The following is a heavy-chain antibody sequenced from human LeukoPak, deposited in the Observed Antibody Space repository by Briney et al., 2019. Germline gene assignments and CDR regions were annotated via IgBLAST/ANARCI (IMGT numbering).Heavy chain of an antibody. D-gene: IGHD6-13*01. J-gene: IGHJ4*02. V-gene: IGHV3-74*01. CDR1: GFTFSSYW. CDR2: TNSDGSSI. CDR3: VRAAAASFDY. Sequence: GGSLRLSCAASGFTFSSYWMHWVHQAPGKGLVWVSRTNSDGSSISYADSVKGRFTISRDNAKNTLYLQMNSLRAEDTAVYYCVRAAAASFDYWGQGTLVTVSS.